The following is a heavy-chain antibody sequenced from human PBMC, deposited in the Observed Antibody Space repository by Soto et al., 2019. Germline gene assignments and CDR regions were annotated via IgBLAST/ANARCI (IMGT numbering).Heavy chain of an antibody. Sequence: ESLNLSWKSSENSFTSYWISWVLQMPGKGLEWMGRIDPSDSYTNYSPSFQGHVTISADKSVSTAYLQWSSLKASDTAMYYCATISPTHGMDVWGQRTTVTVSS. J-gene: IGHJ6*02. V-gene: IGHV5-10-1*01. CDR3: ATISPTHGMDV. CDR1: ENSFTSYW. CDR2: IDPSDSYT. D-gene: IGHD3-3*01.